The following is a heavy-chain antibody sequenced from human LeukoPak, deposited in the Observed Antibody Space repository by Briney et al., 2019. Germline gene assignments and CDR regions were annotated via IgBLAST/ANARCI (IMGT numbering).Heavy chain of an antibody. D-gene: IGHD3-16*01. CDR1: GYTFTGYY. Sequence: PWASVKVSCKASGYTFTGYYMHWVRQAPGHGLEWMGWINPKTGATGTAPLFKGRVSMSRDTSISTTYMDLSSLTSDDTAVYYCARDFMRGSSFAYRLLEYWGQGTLVTVSS. CDR3: ARDFMRGSSFAYRLLEY. V-gene: IGHV1-2*02. CDR2: INPKTGAT. J-gene: IGHJ4*02.